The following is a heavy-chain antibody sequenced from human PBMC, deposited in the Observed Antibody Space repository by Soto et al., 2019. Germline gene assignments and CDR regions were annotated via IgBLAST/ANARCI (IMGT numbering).Heavy chain of an antibody. CDR1: DDSLSTYY. V-gene: IGHV4-59*01. D-gene: IGHD6-25*01. CDR3: AKAFLGSAANFDY. CDR2: LSDSGST. J-gene: IGHJ4*02. Sequence: QVQLQESRPGLVRPSETLSLTCTVSDDSLSTYYLSWIRQPPGKGLEWIGFLSDSGSTKYNPSLDSRVTISADTSKKLLSPRLSSVTAADTAVYYCAKAFLGSAANFDYWGQGTLVTVSS.